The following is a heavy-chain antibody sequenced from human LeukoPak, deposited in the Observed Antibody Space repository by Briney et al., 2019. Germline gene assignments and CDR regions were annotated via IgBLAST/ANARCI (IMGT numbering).Heavy chain of an antibody. D-gene: IGHD3-22*01. Sequence: PSETLSLTCTVSGGSISSYYWSWIRQPPGKGLEWIGYIYYSGSTNYNPSLKSRVTISVDTSKNQFSLKLSPVTAADTAVYYCARDPYYYDSSGYSSSHAFDIWGQGTMVTVSS. CDR3: ARDPYYYDSSGYSSSHAFDI. CDR1: GGSISSYY. J-gene: IGHJ3*02. CDR2: IYYSGST. V-gene: IGHV4-59*01.